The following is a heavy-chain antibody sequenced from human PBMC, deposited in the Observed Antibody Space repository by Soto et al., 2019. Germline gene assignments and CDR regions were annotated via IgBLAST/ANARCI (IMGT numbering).Heavy chain of an antibody. D-gene: IGHD3-22*01. Sequence: QVQLVESGGGVVQPGRSLRLSCAASGFTFSSYAMHWVRQAPGKGLEWVAVISYDGSNKYYADSVKGRFTISRDNSKNKLYLQMNSLRAEDTAVYYCAGSSGYYFDYYYYYGMDVWGQGTTVTVSS. J-gene: IGHJ6*02. CDR2: ISYDGSNK. V-gene: IGHV3-30-3*01. CDR1: GFTFSSYA. CDR3: AGSSGYYFDYYYYYGMDV.